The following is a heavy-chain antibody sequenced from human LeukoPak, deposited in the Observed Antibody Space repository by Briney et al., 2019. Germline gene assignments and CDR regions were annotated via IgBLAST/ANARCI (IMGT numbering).Heavy chain of an antibody. Sequence: PSETLSLTCSVSDDSITMYYWTWIRQPPGKGLEWIGYVDHTGSTNFNPSFNGRVSISRDTTKNLFSLRLRSVTAADTAVYYCARDNSVRDEAWWFNPWGQGTLVTVSS. CDR1: DDSITMYY. CDR2: VDHTGST. J-gene: IGHJ5*02. V-gene: IGHV4-59*01. CDR3: ARDNSVRDEAWWFNP. D-gene: IGHD5-24*01.